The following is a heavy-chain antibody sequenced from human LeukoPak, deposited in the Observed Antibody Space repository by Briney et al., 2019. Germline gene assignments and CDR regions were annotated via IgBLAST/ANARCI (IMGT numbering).Heavy chain of an antibody. Sequence: GGSLRLSCAASGFTFSSHWIYWVRQAPGRGLVWVSGINGDGSSTRYADSVKGRFTISRDNSKNTLYLQMNSLRAEDTAVYYCARDCWRAAAGTCFDYWGQGTLVTVSS. CDR2: INGDGSST. V-gene: IGHV3-74*01. CDR1: GFTFSSHW. CDR3: ARDCWRAAAGTCFDY. J-gene: IGHJ4*02. D-gene: IGHD6-13*01.